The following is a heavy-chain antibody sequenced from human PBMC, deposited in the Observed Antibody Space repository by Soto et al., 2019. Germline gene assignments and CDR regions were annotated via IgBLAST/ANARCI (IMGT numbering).Heavy chain of an antibody. Sequence: GGSLRLSCAASGFTFSNAWMSWVRQAPGKGLEWVGRIKSKTDVGTTDYRAPVKGRFTISRDDSKNTLYLQMNSLKTEDTAVYYCTTESVGCSSTSCYFYMDVWGKGTTVTVSS. CDR1: GFTFSNAW. CDR2: IKSKTDVGTT. D-gene: IGHD2-2*01. J-gene: IGHJ6*03. V-gene: IGHV3-15*01. CDR3: TTESVGCSSTSCYFYMDV.